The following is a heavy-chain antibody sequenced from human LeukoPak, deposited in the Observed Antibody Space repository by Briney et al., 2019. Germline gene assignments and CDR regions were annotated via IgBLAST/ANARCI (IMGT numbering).Heavy chain of an antibody. CDR1: GFTFSGYA. D-gene: IGHD5-18*01. CDR3: AKDSGYSYGQLYYYYGMDV. J-gene: IGHJ6*02. V-gene: IGHV3-23*01. CDR2: ISGGGGST. Sequence: GGSLRLSCAASGFTFSGYAMSWVRQAPGKGLEWVSAISGGGGSTYYADSVKGRFTISRDNSKNTLYLQMNSLRAEDTAVYYCAKDSGYSYGQLYYYYGMDVWGQGTTVTVSS.